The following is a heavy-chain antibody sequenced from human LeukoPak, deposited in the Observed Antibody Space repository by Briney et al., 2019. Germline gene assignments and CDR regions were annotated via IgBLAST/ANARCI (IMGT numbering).Heavy chain of an antibody. CDR1: GFTFDDYA. CDR2: IRYDGSNK. Sequence: PGGSLRLSCAASGFTFDDYAMHWVRQAPGKGLEWVAFIRYDGSNKYYADSVKGRFTISRDNSKNTLYLQMNSLRAEDTAVYYCAKDDGAWGYFDYWGQGTLVTVSS. CDR3: AKDDGAWGYFDY. D-gene: IGHD4/OR15-4a*01. J-gene: IGHJ4*02. V-gene: IGHV3-30*02.